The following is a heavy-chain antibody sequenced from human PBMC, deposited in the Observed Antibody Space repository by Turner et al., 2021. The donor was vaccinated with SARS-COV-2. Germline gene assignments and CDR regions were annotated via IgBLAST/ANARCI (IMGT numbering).Heavy chain of an antibody. D-gene: IGHD4-17*01. V-gene: IGHV3-48*01. CDR3: ARDRDYGDYGVYYYGLDV. CDR2: ISSISSTI. Sequence: EVQLVESGGGLVQPGGSLRLSCAASGLTFSTYSMNWVRQAPGKGLEWVSYISSISSTIFYADSVKGRFTISRDNAKNSLYLQMNSLRAEDTAVYYCARDRDYGDYGVYYYGLDVWGQGTTVTVSS. CDR1: GLTFSTYS. J-gene: IGHJ6*02.